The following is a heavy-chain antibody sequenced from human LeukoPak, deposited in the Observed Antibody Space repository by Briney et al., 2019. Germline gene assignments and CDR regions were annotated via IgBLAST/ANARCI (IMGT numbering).Heavy chain of an antibody. Sequence: ASVRVSCKASGYSFTDYYLHWVRQAPGQGLEWMGWMKPESGKTGTAQRFQRRVTLTRDTSTSTAYMEVTRLTSDDTAIYYCARDKNPTVFDYWGQGTLVTVSS. CDR3: ARDKNPTVFDY. CDR1: GYSFTDYY. V-gene: IGHV1-2*02. CDR2: MKPESGKT. J-gene: IGHJ4*01.